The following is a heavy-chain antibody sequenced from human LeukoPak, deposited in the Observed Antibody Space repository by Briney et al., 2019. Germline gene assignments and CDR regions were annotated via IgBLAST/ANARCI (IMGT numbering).Heavy chain of an antibody. CDR2: INHSGST. D-gene: IGHD3-10*01. Sequence: SETLSLTCAVYGGSFSGYYWSWIRQPPGKGLEWMGEINHSGSTNYNPSLKSRVTISVDTSKNQFSLKLSSVTAADTAVYYCARGPYYYGSGSYYRGFDYWGQGTLVTVSS. CDR1: GGSFSGYY. V-gene: IGHV4-34*01. J-gene: IGHJ4*02. CDR3: ARGPYYYGSGSYYRGFDY.